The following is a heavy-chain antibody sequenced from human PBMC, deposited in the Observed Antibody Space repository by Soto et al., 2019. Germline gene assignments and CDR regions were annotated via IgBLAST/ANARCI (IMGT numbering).Heavy chain of an antibody. J-gene: IGHJ6*02. Sequence: QVQLVQSGAEVKKPGSSVKVSCKASGGTFGSYAISWGRQAPGKVLEWMGGFIPILGTANYAQKFQGRVTIAAEESTSTAYMELSSLRSEDTAVYYCARSQGSSTSLEIYYYYYYGMDVWGQGTTVTVSS. CDR1: GGTFGSYA. CDR3: ARSQGSSTSLEIYYYYYYGMDV. V-gene: IGHV1-69*01. CDR2: FIPILGTA. D-gene: IGHD2-2*01.